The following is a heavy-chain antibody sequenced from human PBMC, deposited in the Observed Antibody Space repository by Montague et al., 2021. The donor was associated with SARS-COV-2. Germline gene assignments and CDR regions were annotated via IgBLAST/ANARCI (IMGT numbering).Heavy chain of an antibody. D-gene: IGHD7-27*01. J-gene: IGHJ4*02. V-gene: IGHV3-21*01. CDR2: ISTISSYI. Sequence: SLRLSCAASGFTFSSYSMNLVRQAPGKGLEWVSSISTISSYIYYADSVKGRFTISRDNAKNSLYLQLNSLRAEDTAVYYCARGDYWGSLDYWGQGTLVTVSS. CDR3: ARGDYWGSLDY. CDR1: GFTFSSYS.